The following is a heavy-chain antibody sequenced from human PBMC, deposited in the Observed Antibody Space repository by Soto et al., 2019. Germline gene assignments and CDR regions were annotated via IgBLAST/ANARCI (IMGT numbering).Heavy chain of an antibody. Sequence: GASVKVSCKASGYSFATSGISCVRQAPGQGLEWMGWISAYNGNTNYDQKLQDRVTMTTDTSTSTAYLELRNLRSDDTAVYYCARAGQYYDSSGYANWGQGTLVTVSS. V-gene: IGHV1-18*01. CDR3: ARAGQYYDSSGYAN. J-gene: IGHJ4*02. CDR1: GYSFATSG. D-gene: IGHD3-22*01. CDR2: ISAYNGNT.